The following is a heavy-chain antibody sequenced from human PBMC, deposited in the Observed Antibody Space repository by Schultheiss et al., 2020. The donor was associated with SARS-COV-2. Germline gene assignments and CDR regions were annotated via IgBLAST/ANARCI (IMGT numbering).Heavy chain of an antibody. CDR1: GFTFSSYG. D-gene: IGHD3-10*01. J-gene: IGHJ1*01. CDR3: ARDNPVDYYGSGSAAFQH. CDR2: INSDGSST. V-gene: IGHV3-74*01. Sequence: GGSLRLSCAASGFTFSSYGMHWVRQAPGKGLEWVSRINSDGSSTSYADSVKGRFTISRDNAKNTLYLQMNSLRAEDTAVYYCARDNPVDYYGSGSAAFQHWGQGTLVTVSS.